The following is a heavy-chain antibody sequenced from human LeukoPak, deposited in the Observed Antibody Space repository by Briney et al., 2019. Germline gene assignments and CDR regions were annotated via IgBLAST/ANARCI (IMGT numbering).Heavy chain of an antibody. CDR3: ARNFGGLGY. CDR2: INAGNGNT. Sequence: ASVKVSCKASGYTFTSYAMHWVRQAPGQRLEWMGWINAGNGNTKYSQEFQGRVTMTTDTSTSTAYMELRSLRSDDTAVYYCARNFGGLGYWGQGTLVTVSS. J-gene: IGHJ4*02. CDR1: GYTFTSYA. D-gene: IGHD3-16*01. V-gene: IGHV1-3*01.